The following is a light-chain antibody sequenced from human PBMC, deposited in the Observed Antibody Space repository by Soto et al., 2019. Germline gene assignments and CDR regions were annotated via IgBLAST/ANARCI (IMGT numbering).Light chain of an antibody. CDR1: SSDVGGYNY. J-gene: IGLJ3*02. CDR2: DVS. CDR3: CSYAGSYTRV. V-gene: IGLV2-11*01. Sequence: QSALTQPRSVSGSPGQSVTISCTGTSSDVGGYNYVSWYQQHPGKAPKLMIYDVSKRPSGVPDRFSGSESGNTAFLTISGLQAEDEADYYCCSYAGSYTRVFGGGTKLTVL.